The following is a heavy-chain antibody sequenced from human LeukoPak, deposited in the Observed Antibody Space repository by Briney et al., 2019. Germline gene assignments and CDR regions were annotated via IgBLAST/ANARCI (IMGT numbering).Heavy chain of an antibody. V-gene: IGHV3-33*06. J-gene: IGHJ4*02. CDR3: AKALTPRDTAMVKGY. D-gene: IGHD5-18*01. CDR2: IWYDGSSK. CDR1: GFTFSSYG. Sequence: PGGSLRLSCAASGFTFSSYGMHWVRQAPGKGVEWVAVIWYDGSSKSYADSVKGRFTISRDNSKNTLYLQMNSLRAEDTAVYYCAKALTPRDTAMVKGYWGQGTLVTVSS.